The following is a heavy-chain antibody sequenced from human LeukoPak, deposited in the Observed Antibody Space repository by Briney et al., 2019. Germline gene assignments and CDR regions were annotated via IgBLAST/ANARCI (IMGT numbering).Heavy chain of an antibody. D-gene: IGHD6-19*01. J-gene: IGHJ4*02. Sequence: PGGSLRLSCAASGFTFSSYAMSWVRQAPGKGLEWVSAISGSGGSTYYADSVKGRFTISRDNAKNSLYLQMNSLRAEDTALYYCAKERAVAGHRYFDYWGQGTLVTVSS. CDR2: ISGSGGST. CDR1: GFTFSSYA. V-gene: IGHV3-23*01. CDR3: AKERAVAGHRYFDY.